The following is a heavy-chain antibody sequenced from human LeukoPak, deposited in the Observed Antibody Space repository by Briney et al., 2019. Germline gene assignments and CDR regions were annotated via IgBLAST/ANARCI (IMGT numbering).Heavy chain of an antibody. Sequence: GGSLRLSCAVSGFTLSSYEMNWVRQAPGKGLDWVSHMSSSGSSIYYADSVMGRFTISRDNAKNSLYLQMNSLRAEDTAVYYCARGGYERSLANWGQGTLVTVSS. CDR2: MSSSGSSI. J-gene: IGHJ4*02. D-gene: IGHD5-12*01. V-gene: IGHV3-48*03. CDR3: ARGGYERSLAN. CDR1: GFTLSSYE.